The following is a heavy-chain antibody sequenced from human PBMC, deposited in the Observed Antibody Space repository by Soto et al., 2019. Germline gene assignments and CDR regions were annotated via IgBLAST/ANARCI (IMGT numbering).Heavy chain of an antibody. V-gene: IGHV4-61*08. Sequence: LSLTCTVSGDSVSSGDYYWTWIRQPPGKGLEWVGHIYFSGRTNYIPSLESRVTISLDTSKNQFSLKLTSVTAADTAVYYCARVPIDTYMIYWSDPWGQGTLVTVSS. CDR2: IYFSGRT. D-gene: IGHD3-16*01. J-gene: IGHJ5*02. CDR1: GDSVSSGDYY. CDR3: ARVPIDTYMIYWSDP.